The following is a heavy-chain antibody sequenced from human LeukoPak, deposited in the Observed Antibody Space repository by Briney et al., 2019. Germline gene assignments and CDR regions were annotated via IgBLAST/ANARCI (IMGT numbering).Heavy chain of an antibody. CDR2: TSIKASSGTT. CDR3: TRVGRMAGTNAYDF. CDR1: GFTLGDYE. V-gene: IGHV3-49*04. D-gene: IGHD6-19*01. J-gene: IGHJ3*01. Sequence: GGSLRLSCTTFGFTLGDYEITWVRQAPGKGLEWVGFTSIKASSGTTEYAASVRGRFTISRDEYKDIDYLRMNSLITEDTGVYYCTRVGRMAGTNAYDFWGQGTMVTVSS.